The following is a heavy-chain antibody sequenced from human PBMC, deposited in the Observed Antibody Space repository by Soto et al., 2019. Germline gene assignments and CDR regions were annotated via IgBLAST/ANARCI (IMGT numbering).Heavy chain of an antibody. V-gene: IGHV3-30-3*01. J-gene: IGHJ4*02. Sequence: SLRLSCAASGFTFSSYAMHWVRQAPGKGLEWVAVISYDGSNKYYADSVKGRFTISRDNSKNTLYLQMNSLRAEDTAVYYCARFIAVAGFDYWGQGTLVTVSS. D-gene: IGHD6-19*01. CDR1: GFTFSSYA. CDR2: ISYDGSNK. CDR3: ARFIAVAGFDY.